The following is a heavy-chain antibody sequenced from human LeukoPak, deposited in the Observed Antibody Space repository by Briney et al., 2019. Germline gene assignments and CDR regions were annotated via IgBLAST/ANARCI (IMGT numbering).Heavy chain of an antibody. CDR1: GFTFSSYA. J-gene: IGHJ4*02. V-gene: IGHV3-30*04. Sequence: GGSLRLSCAASGFTFSSYAMHWVRQAPGKGLEWVAVISYDGSNKYYADSVKGRFTISRDNSKNTLYLQMNSLRAEDTAVYYCARAQLPYSSSAAHDYWGQGTLATVSS. D-gene: IGHD6-13*01. CDR2: ISYDGSNK. CDR3: ARAQLPYSSSAAHDY.